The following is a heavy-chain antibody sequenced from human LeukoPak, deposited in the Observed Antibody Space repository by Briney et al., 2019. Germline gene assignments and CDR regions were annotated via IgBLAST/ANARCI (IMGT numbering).Heavy chain of an antibody. CDR3: ARDLGQYYDTSDNWFDP. V-gene: IGHV3-30*02. D-gene: IGHD3-22*01. CDR1: GFTFTSYG. Sequence: AGGSLRLSCAASGFTFTSYGMHWVRQAPGKGLEWVAHIRFDESDKYYTDSVKGRFTISRDNAKNTLNLQMNSLRAEDTAVYYCARDLGQYYDTSDNWFDPWGQGTLVTVSS. J-gene: IGHJ5*02. CDR2: IRFDESDK.